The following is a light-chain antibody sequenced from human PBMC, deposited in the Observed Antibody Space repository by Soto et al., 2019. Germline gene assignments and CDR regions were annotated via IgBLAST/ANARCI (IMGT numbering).Light chain of an antibody. CDR1: SSDVGNHNY. Sequence: QSALTQPASVSRSPGQSITISCTGTSSDVGNHNYVSWYQQHPGTAPKLMIYEVTNRPSGVSNRFSGSKSGNTASLTISGLQAEDESDYYCSSYTSYSTWVFGGGTKLTVL. CDR3: SSYTSYSTWV. J-gene: IGLJ3*02. V-gene: IGLV2-14*01. CDR2: EVT.